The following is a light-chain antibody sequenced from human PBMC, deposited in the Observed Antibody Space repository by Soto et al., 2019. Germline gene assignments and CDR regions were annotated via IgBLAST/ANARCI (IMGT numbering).Light chain of an antibody. Sequence: EIVMTQSPATLSVSPGERGTISCTASQSVSTNLAWYQHKPGQAPRLLIHGASTRAAGVPARFSGSGSGTEFTLTISSLLSEDFAVYYCQQYNFWPPSTFGQGTKLEMK. CDR1: QSVSTN. J-gene: IGKJ2*01. CDR3: QQYNFWPPST. CDR2: GAS. V-gene: IGKV3-15*01.